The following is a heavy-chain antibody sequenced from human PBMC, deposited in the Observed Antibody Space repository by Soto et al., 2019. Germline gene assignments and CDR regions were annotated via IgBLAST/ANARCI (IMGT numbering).Heavy chain of an antibody. Sequence: GGSLRLSCAASGFTFSSYDMHWVRQAPGKGLEWVAFIWHDGGNKFYAESVKGRFTISRDNSKNTLYLQMTSLSAEDTAMYYCARDGDVNTGFGKDYWGQGTLVTVYS. CDR2: IWHDGGNK. CDR3: ARDGDVNTGFGKDY. J-gene: IGHJ4*02. CDR1: GFTFSSYD. D-gene: IGHD3-16*01. V-gene: IGHV3-33*01.